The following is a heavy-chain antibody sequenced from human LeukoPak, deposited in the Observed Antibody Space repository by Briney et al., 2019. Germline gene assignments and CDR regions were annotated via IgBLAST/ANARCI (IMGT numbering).Heavy chain of an antibody. CDR3: ARGYGGNSYYFDS. V-gene: IGHV3-33*08. D-gene: IGHD4-23*01. Sequence: GRSLKLSCAASGFTFSSHGMHWVRQAPGKRPEWVAVIWYDGYTKYYADSVKGRFTISRDDSKSTLYLQMSSLRVEDTALYYCARGYGGNSYYFDSWGRGTLVTVSS. CDR1: GFTFSSHG. CDR2: IWYDGYTK. J-gene: IGHJ4*02.